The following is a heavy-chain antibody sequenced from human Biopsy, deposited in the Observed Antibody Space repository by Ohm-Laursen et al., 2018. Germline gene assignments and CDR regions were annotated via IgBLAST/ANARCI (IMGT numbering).Heavy chain of an antibody. CDR2: IYYSGNT. V-gene: IGHV4-31*03. D-gene: IGHD3-16*01. J-gene: IGHJ6*02. CDR3: ARAVDYYDPYYYYGLDV. CDR1: SGFIRTGDYY. Sequence: SETLSLTCTVSSGFIRTGDYYWTWIRQHPGKGLEWIGSIYYSGNTNYNPSLKSRVTISVDTSKNQFSLKLRSVTAADTAVYYCARAVDYYDPYYYYGLDVWGQGTTVTVSS.